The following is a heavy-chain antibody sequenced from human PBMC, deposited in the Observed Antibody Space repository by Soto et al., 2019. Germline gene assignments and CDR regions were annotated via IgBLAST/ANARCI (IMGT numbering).Heavy chain of an antibody. CDR3: AKVETVTTSRCHYDMDV. V-gene: IGHV3-30*18. CDR1: GFTFSSYG. J-gene: IGHJ6*02. Sequence: GGSLRLSCAASGFTFSSYGMHWVRQAPGKGLGWVAVILYDGSNKYYADSVKGRFTISRDNSKNTLYLQMNSLRAEDTAVYYCAKVETVTTSRCHYDMDVWGQGSTVAFSS. CDR2: ILYDGSNK. D-gene: IGHD4-4*01.